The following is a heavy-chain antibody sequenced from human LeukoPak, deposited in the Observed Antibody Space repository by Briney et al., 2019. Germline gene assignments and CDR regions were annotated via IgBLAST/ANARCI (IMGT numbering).Heavy chain of an antibody. CDR1: GFTFSSYG. J-gene: IGHJ4*02. V-gene: IGHV3-33*01. CDR2: IWYDGSNK. CDR3: ARGEMASNRSPDY. Sequence: GGSLRLSCAASGFTFSSYGMHWVRQAPGKGLEWVAVIWYDGSNKYYADSVKGRFTISRDNSKNTLYLQMNSLRAEDTAVYYCARGEMASNRSPDYWGQGTLVTVSS. D-gene: IGHD5-24*01.